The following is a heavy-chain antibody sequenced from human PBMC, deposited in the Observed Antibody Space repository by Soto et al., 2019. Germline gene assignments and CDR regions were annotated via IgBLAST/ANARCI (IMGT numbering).Heavy chain of an antibody. Sequence: PSETLSLTCTVSGGSISSYYWSWIRQPPGKGLEWIGYIYYSGSTNYNPSLKSRVTISVDTSKNQFSLKLSSVTAADTAVYYCARGLGNWYSGGWFYYFDYWGQGTLVTVSS. D-gene: IGHD6-19*01. CDR1: GGSISSYY. CDR3: ARGLGNWYSGGWFYYFDY. V-gene: IGHV4-59*01. CDR2: IYYSGST. J-gene: IGHJ4*02.